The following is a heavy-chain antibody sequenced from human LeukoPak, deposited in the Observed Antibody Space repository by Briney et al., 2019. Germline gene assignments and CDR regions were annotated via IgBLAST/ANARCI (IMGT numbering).Heavy chain of an antibody. D-gene: IGHD3-22*01. Sequence: GGSLRLSCAASGFTFEDYGMNWVRQAPGKGLEWVSGINWNGGGTGYADSVKGRFTISRENAKNSLYLQMNSLRAEDTALYYCARRRGVIVVVGPFDLWGQGTLVSVSS. V-gene: IGHV3-20*04. CDR3: ARRRGVIVVVGPFDL. CDR2: INWNGGGT. CDR1: GFTFEDYG. J-gene: IGHJ4*02.